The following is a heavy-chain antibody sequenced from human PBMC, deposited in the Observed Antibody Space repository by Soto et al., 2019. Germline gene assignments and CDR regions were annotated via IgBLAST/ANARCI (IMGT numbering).Heavy chain of an antibody. CDR2: IGTAGDT. Sequence: EVQLVESGGGLVQPGWSLRLSCAASGFTFSSYDMHWVRQATGKGLEWVSAIGTAGDTYYPGSVKGRFTISRENAKNSLYLQMNSLRAGDTAVYYCARVRGSYRDGVAFAIWGQGTMVTVSS. CDR3: ARVRGSYRDGVAFAI. V-gene: IGHV3-13*01. CDR1: GFTFSSYD. J-gene: IGHJ3*02. D-gene: IGHD3-16*02.